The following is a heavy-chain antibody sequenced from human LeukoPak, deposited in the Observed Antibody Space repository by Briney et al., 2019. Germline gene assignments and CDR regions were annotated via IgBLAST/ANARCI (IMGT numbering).Heavy chain of an antibody. J-gene: IGHJ4*02. D-gene: IGHD5-18*01. CDR2: MWYDGSNK. V-gene: IGHV3-33*01. Sequence: GGSLRLSFEASEFTFISYGMHWVRQAPAKGLEWVPVMWYDGSNKYYADSVKGRFTISRDNSKNTLYLQMNSLRAEDTAVYYCASRSGYSQPDYYFDYWGQGTLVTVSS. CDR1: EFTFISYG. CDR3: ASRSGYSQPDYYFDY.